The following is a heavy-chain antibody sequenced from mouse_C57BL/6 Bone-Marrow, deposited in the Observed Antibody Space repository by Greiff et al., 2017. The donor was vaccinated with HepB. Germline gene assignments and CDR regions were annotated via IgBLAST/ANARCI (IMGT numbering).Heavy chain of an antibody. J-gene: IGHJ2*01. V-gene: IGHV1-81*01. CDR2: IYPRSGNT. CDR1: GYTFTSYG. Sequence: VKLMESGAELARPGASVKLSCKASGYTFTSYGISWVKQRTGQGLEWIGEIYPRSGNTYYNEKFKGKATLTADKSSSTAYMELRSLTSEDSAVYFCARERVRRSGYDYFDYWGQGTTLTVSS. CDR3: ARERVRRSGYDYFDY. D-gene: IGHD3-2*02.